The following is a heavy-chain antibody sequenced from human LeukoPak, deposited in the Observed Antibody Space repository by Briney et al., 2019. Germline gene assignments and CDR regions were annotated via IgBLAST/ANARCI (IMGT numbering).Heavy chain of an antibody. CDR1: GFTFTSYS. V-gene: IGHV3-23*01. CDR3: ATYTVTHDY. J-gene: IGHJ4*02. CDR2: ISANGGDT. D-gene: IGHD4-17*01. Sequence: GGSLRLSCAASGFTFTSYSMSWVRQAPGKGLEWVSVISANGGDTFYADSVKGRFTISRDNYKNTLYLRMNSLRAEDTAVYYCATYTVTHDYWGQGTLVTVSS.